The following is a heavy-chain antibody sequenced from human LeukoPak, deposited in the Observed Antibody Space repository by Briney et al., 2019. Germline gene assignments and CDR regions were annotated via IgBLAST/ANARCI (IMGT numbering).Heavy chain of an antibody. J-gene: IGHJ4*02. V-gene: IGHV4-38-2*01. CDR2: IYHSGDT. D-gene: IGHD3-10*01. Sequence: KPSETLSLTCAVSGYSISSGYFWGWIRPPPGKGVEWIGTIYHSGDTYYNPSLKSRVTISVDTSKNQFSLKLHSVTATDTAVYYCARRYYYGSGIFDYWGQGTLVTVSS. CDR3: ARRYYYGSGIFDY. CDR1: GYSISSGYF.